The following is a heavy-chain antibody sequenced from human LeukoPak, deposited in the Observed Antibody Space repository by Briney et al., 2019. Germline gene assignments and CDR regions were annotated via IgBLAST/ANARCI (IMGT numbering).Heavy chain of an antibody. CDR2: ISYDGSNK. J-gene: IGHJ4*02. CDR1: GFTFSSYA. Sequence: QAGGSLRLSCAASGFTFSSYAMHWVRQAPGKGLEWVAVISYDGSNKYYADSVKGRFTISRDNSKNTLYLQMNSLRAEDTAVYYCARDLNPIYCSSTSCYDYFDYWGQGTLVTVSS. D-gene: IGHD2-2*01. CDR3: ARDLNPIYCSSTSCYDYFDY. V-gene: IGHV3-30-3*01.